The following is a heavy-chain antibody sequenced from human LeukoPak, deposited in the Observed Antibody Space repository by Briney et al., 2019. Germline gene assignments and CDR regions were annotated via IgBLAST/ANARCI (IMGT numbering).Heavy chain of an antibody. CDR1: GFTFTSYA. CDR3: AKSHASIWNVYDY. Sequence: GGSLRLSCAAPGFTFTSYAMSWVRLAPGEGLEWVSAITAGGDSTYYAESVKGRFTISRDNLKNMVFLQMSTLRAEDTAIYYCAKSHASIWNVYDYWGQGTLVTVSS. J-gene: IGHJ4*02. CDR2: ITAGGDST. D-gene: IGHD6-13*01. V-gene: IGHV3-23*01.